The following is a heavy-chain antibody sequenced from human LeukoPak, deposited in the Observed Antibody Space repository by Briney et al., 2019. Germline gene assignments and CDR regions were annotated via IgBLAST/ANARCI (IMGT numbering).Heavy chain of an antibody. CDR2: IYHSGST. Sequence: SETLSLTCTVSGGSISSGGYYWSWIRQPPGKGLEWTGYIYHSGSTYYNPSLKSRVTISVDKSKNQFSLKLSSVTAADTAVYYCAKSGSYYYAFDIWGQGTMVTVSS. J-gene: IGHJ3*02. CDR3: AKSGSYYYAFDI. D-gene: IGHD1-26*01. V-gene: IGHV4-30-2*01. CDR1: GGSISSGGYY.